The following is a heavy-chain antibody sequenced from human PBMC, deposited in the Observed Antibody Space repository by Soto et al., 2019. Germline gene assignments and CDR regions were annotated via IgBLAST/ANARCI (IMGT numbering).Heavy chain of an antibody. Sequence: QVQLQESGPGLVKASETLSXXXAVSGDSISSPNWWSWYRQSPGKGLELIGEMFASGSSNYNPSLDGRVTISLDTSKNQFSLTLTSLTAADTAIYYCAREGFDHRPDYWGQGIPVSVSS. CDR2: MFASGSS. V-gene: IGHV4-4*02. CDR3: AREGFDHRPDY. J-gene: IGHJ4*02. CDR1: GDSISSPNW.